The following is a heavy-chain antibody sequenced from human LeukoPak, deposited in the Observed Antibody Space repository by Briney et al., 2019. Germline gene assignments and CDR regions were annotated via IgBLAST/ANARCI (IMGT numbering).Heavy chain of an antibody. D-gene: IGHD3-16*02. CDR2: IIPIFGTA. CDR3: ASEGAGSYDYVWGSYRSTKYFQH. J-gene: IGHJ1*01. Sequence: ASVKVSCKASGGTFTSYAISWVRQAPGQGLEWMGGIIPIFGTANYAQKFQGRVTITTDESTSTAYMELSSLRSVDTAVYYCASEGAGSYDYVWGSYRSTKYFQHWSQGTLVTVSS. CDR1: GGTFTSYA. V-gene: IGHV1-69*05.